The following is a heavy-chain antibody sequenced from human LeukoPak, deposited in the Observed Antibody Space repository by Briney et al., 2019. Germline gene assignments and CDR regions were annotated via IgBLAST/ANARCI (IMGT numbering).Heavy chain of an antibody. CDR3: ARGGAARLHFQN. Sequence: PSETLSLTCTVYGGSFSTYYWNWIRQPPGKGLEWIGYIYHSGSTNYNPSLQSRVTISVDTSKNQFSLNLNSVTAADTAVYYCARGGAARLHFQNWGQGTLVTVSS. D-gene: IGHD6-6*01. CDR2: IYHSGST. CDR1: GGSFSTYY. J-gene: IGHJ1*01. V-gene: IGHV4-59*01.